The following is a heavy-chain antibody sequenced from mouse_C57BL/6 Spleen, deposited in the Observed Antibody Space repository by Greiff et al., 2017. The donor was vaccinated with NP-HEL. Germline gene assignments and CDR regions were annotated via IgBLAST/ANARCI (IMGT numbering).Heavy chain of an antibody. CDR1: GYTFTSYW. CDR3: ARSDDYDPSFDY. D-gene: IGHD2-4*01. V-gene: IGHV1-50*01. J-gene: IGHJ2*01. CDR2: IDPSDSYT. Sequence: VQLQQSGAELVKPGASVKLSCKASGYTFTSYWMQWVKQRPGQGLEWIGEIDPSDSYTNYNQKFKGKATLTVDTSSSTAYMQLSSLTSEDSAVYYCARSDDYDPSFDYWGQGTTLTVSS.